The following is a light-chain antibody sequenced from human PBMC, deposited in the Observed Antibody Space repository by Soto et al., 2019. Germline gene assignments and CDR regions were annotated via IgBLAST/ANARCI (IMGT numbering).Light chain of an antibody. Sequence: EIVLTQSPGTLSLSPGERATLSCRASQSVSSNYLAWYQHKPGQGPRLLIYGASSRATGIPDRFSGSGSGTDFTLTISRLEPEDFALYYCQKYGSAFTFGPGTRVDI. CDR3: QKYGSAFT. CDR2: GAS. V-gene: IGKV3-20*01. J-gene: IGKJ3*01. CDR1: QSVSSNY.